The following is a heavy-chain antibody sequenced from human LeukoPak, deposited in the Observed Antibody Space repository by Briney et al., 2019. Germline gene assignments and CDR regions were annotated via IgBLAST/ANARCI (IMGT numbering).Heavy chain of an antibody. V-gene: IGHV3-21*01. J-gene: IGHJ4*02. D-gene: IGHD4-23*01. CDR1: GFTFSSYS. CDR2: ISSSSSYI. Sequence: PGGSLRLSCAASGFTFSSYSMNWVRQAPGKGLEWVSSISSSSSYIYYADSVKGRFTISRDNAKNSLYLQMNSLRAEDTAVYYCARDRDYGGNPGFDYWGQGTLVTVSS. CDR3: ARDRDYGGNPGFDY.